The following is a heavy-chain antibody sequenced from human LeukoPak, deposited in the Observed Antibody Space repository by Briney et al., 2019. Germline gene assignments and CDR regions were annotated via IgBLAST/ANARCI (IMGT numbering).Heavy chain of an antibody. D-gene: IGHD3-10*01. Sequence: GGSLRLSCAASGFTFNDFWMHWVRQGPGQGLVWVARINTDGRTSTYADSVKGRFTMSRDNAKNTLYLQMNSLTAEDTAVYYCVRDRGQSYQEGRFDPWGQGTLVTVSS. J-gene: IGHJ5*02. CDR2: INTDGRTS. V-gene: IGHV3-74*01. CDR3: VRDRGQSYQEGRFDP. CDR1: GFTFNDFW.